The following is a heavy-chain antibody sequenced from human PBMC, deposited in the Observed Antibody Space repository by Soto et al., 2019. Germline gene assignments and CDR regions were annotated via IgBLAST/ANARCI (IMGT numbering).Heavy chain of an antibody. D-gene: IGHD3-22*01. V-gene: IGHV3-21*04. J-gene: IGHJ4*02. CDR3: AKDRHRSGSPHPVEY. Sequence: PGGSLRLSCASSGFTFSSYSMNWVRQAPGKGLEWVSSISSSSSYIYYADSVKGRFTISRDNARNSLYLQMNSLRAEDTAVYYCAKDRHRSGSPHPVEYWGQGPLFTVPS. CDR2: ISSSSSYI. CDR1: GFTFSSYS.